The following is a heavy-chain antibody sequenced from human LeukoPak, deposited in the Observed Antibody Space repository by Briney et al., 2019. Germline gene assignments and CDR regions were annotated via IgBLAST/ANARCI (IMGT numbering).Heavy chain of an antibody. CDR3: ARDLARGYSYGYNAFDI. CDR1: GYTFSSYG. J-gene: IGHJ3*02. Sequence: ASVNVSCKASGYTFSSYGIGWVRQAPSQGLEWMRWITAGNGNTNYAQKVQGRVTMTTDTSTSTAYLELRSLRSDDTAVYFCARDLARGYSYGYNAFDIWGQGTMVTVSS. V-gene: IGHV1-18*01. CDR2: ITAGNGNT. D-gene: IGHD5-18*01.